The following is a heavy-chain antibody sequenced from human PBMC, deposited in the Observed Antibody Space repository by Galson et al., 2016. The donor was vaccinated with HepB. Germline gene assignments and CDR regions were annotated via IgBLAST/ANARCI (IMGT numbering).Heavy chain of an antibody. CDR2: IYYSGST. J-gene: IGHJ4*02. Sequence: SETLSLTCTVSGGSISSYYWSWIRQPPGKGLEWIGYIYYSGSTNYNSSLKSRVTRSIDTSKNPFSLKLNSVTAADTAVYYCARGSILRFLEWLPHFDSWGQGTLVTVSS. CDR1: GGSISSYY. D-gene: IGHD3-3*01. V-gene: IGHV4-59*01. CDR3: ARGSILRFLEWLPHFDS.